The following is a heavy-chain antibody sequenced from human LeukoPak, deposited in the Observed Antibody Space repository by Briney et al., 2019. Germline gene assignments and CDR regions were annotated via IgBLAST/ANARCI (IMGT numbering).Heavy chain of an antibody. CDR1: GFTFSSYS. CDR3: AGLSLPYYNYYMDV. D-gene: IGHD3-22*01. J-gene: IGHJ6*03. Sequence: GGSLRLTCAASGFTFSSYSMNWVRQAPGKGLEWVSYISSSSSTIYYADSVKGRFTISRDNAKNSLYLQMNSLRAEDTAVYYCAGLSLPYYNYYMDVWGKGTTVTVSS. V-gene: IGHV3-48*04. CDR2: ISSSSSTI.